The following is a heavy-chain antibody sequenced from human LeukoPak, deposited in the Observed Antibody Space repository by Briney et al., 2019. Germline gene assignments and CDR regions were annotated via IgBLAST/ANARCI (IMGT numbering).Heavy chain of an antibody. J-gene: IGHJ4*02. CDR3: VRESRTDYYGDF. V-gene: IGHV3-74*01. D-gene: IGHD3-10*01. CDR1: GFAFSSYW. CDR2: IKSDGSST. Sequence: GGSLRLSCAASGFAFSSYWINWVRQVPGKGLVWVSRIKSDGSSTSYADSVKGRFTMSRDNAKNTLYLQMNSLRAEDTAVYYCVRESRTDYYGDFWGQGTLVTVSS.